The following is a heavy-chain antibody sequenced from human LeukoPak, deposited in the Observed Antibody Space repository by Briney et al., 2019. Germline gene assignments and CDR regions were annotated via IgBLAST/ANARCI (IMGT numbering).Heavy chain of an antibody. J-gene: IGHJ6*02. CDR3: AKDAFGV. Sequence: GGSLRHSCAASGFTFSSYGMHWVRQAPGKGLEWVAVISYDGSNKYYADSVKGRFTISRDNSKNTLYLQMNSLRAEDTAVYYCAKDAFGVWGQGTTVTVSS. CDR2: ISYDGSNK. V-gene: IGHV3-30*18. D-gene: IGHD3-10*01. CDR1: GFTFSSYG.